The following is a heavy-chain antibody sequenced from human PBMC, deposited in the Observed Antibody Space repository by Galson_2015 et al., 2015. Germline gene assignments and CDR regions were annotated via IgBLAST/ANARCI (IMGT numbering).Heavy chain of an antibody. Sequence: VSLITASGGSPYYADSVKRRFTISKDDSKNTLYLQMNSLRAEDTATYYCAKGVGSDFYYANDYWGQGTLVTVSS. V-gene: IGHV3-23*01. CDR2: ITASGGSP. D-gene: IGHD3-22*01. J-gene: IGHJ4*02. CDR3: AKGVGSDFYYANDY.